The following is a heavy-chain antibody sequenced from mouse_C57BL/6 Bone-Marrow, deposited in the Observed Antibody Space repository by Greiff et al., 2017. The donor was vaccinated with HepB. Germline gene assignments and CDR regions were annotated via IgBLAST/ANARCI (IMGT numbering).Heavy chain of an antibody. CDR2: IYPGDGDT. J-gene: IGHJ4*01. CDR1: GYAFSSYW. V-gene: IGHV1-80*01. D-gene: IGHD2-3*01. Sequence: QVQLQQSGAELVKPGASVKISCKASGYAFSSYWMNWVKQRPGKGLEWIGQIYPGDGDTNYNGKFKGKATLTADKSSSTAYMQLSSLSSEESAAYYCARGWLPYAMDYWGQGTSVTVSA. CDR3: ARGWLPYAMDY.